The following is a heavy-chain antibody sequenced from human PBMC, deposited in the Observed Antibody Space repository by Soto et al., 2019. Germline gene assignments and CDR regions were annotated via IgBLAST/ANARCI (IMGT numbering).Heavy chain of an antibody. CDR1: GFTFSSYS. V-gene: IGHV3-21*01. CDR2: ISSSGSYI. Sequence: EVQLVESGGGLVKPGGSLRLSCAASGFTFSSYSTGWVRQAPGKGLEWVAYISSSGSYIYYADSVKGRFTVSRDNAKKSVLLQMNSLRAEDTAVYYCARGGYDLNSFDPWGQGTLVTVSS. CDR3: ARGGYDLNSFDP. D-gene: IGHD3-22*01. J-gene: IGHJ5*02.